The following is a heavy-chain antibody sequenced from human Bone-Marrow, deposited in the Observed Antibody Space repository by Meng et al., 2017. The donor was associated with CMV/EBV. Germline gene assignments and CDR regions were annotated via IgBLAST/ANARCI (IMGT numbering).Heavy chain of an antibody. Sequence: SQTRSPTCALSGDSVSSNSATWSWIRQSPSRGLEWLGRTYDRPKRYNDYAVSVKRRIDINPDTSKNQFSLQLNAVTPGDTAVYYSARVRCSTTSCHYEYYYVMDFWGQGTTVTVSS. J-gene: IGHJ6*02. D-gene: IGHD2-2*01. CDR2: TYDRPKRYN. CDR3: ARVRCSTTSCHYEYYYVMDF. CDR1: GDSVSSNSAT. V-gene: IGHV6-1*01.